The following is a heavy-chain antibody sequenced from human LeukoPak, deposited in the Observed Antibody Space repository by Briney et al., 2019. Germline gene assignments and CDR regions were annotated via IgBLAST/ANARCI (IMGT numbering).Heavy chain of an antibody. CDR3: ARDFRRYSYGPVDY. V-gene: IGHV3-33*01. D-gene: IGHD5-18*01. CDR1: GFIFSNSG. J-gene: IGHJ4*02. CDR2: VWFDGSKR. Sequence: GGSLRLSCTVSGFIFSNSGMHWVRRAPGKGLEWVAVVWFDGSKRYYADSVKGRFTISRDNSKNTLHLQMDSLRAEDTAMYFCARDFRRYSYGPVDYWGQGTLVTVSS.